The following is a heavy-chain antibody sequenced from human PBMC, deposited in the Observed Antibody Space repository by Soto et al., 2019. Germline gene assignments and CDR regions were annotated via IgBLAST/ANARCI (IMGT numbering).Heavy chain of an antibody. CDR2: ISGSGTST. D-gene: IGHD2-21*01. Sequence: GGSLSLSCPPFGFTFSGMPLNWVRQAQGKGLEWVEEISGSGTSTYYAPSVKGRFIISSDSSKNTLYLRMYSLRAEDTAMYYCAKSLSALFSLGDFKYWGQGALVTVSS. J-gene: IGHJ4*02. CDR1: GFTFSGMP. CDR3: AKSLSALFSLGDFKY. V-gene: IGHV3-23*01.